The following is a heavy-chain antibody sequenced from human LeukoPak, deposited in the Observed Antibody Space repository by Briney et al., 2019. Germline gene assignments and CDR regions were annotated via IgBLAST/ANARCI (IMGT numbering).Heavy chain of an antibody. J-gene: IGHJ4*02. CDR1: GYTFTSYA. Sequence: ASVKVSCKASGYTFTSYAMHWVRQAPGQRLEWMGWINAGNGNTKYSQKFQGRVTITRDTSASTAYMELSSRRSEDTAVYYCARSLITFGGVIAPFDYWGQGTLVTVSS. CDR3: ARSLITFGGVIAPFDY. CDR2: INAGNGNT. V-gene: IGHV1-3*01. D-gene: IGHD3-16*02.